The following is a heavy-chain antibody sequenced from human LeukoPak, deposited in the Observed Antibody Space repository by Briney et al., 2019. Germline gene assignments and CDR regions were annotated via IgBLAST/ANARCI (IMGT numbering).Heavy chain of an antibody. CDR1: GYTFTSYG. CDR3: ARDHLYDILTGYFEGGY. D-gene: IGHD3-9*01. Sequence: GASVKVSCKASGYTFTSYGISWVRQAPGQGLEWMGWISAYNGNTNYAQKLQGRVTMTTDTSTSTAYMELRSLRSDDTAVYYCARDHLYDILTGYFEGGYWGQGTLVTVSS. J-gene: IGHJ4*02. CDR2: ISAYNGNT. V-gene: IGHV1-18*01.